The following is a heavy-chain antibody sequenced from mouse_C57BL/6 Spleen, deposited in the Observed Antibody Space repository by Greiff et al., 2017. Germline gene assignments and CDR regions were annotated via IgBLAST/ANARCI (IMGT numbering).Heavy chain of an antibody. Sequence: VQLKESGPGLVQPSQSLSITCTVSGFSLTSYGVHWVRQSPGKGLEWLGVIWRGGSTDYNAAFMSRLSITKDNSKSQVFFKMNSLQADDTAIYYCATNYYGSSYGYFDVWGTGTTVTVSS. CDR3: ATNYYGSSYGYFDV. CDR2: IWRGGST. J-gene: IGHJ1*03. CDR1: GFSLTSYG. D-gene: IGHD1-1*01. V-gene: IGHV2-5*01.